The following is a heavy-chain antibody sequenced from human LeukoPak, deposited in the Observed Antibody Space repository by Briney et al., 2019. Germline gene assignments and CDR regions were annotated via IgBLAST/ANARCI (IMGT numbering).Heavy chain of an antibody. D-gene: IGHD3-16*01. J-gene: IGHJ6*02. CDR2: ISYDGSNK. V-gene: IGHV3-30*18. CDR3: AKGRGAYYYYAMDV. CDR1: GFIFSKCG. Sequence: PGGSLRLSCAASGFIFSKCGMHWVRQAPGKGLEWVAVISYDGSNKNYADSVKGRFTISRDNSENTLYLQMNSLRVEDTAVYYCAKGRGAYYYYAMDVRGQGTTVTVSS.